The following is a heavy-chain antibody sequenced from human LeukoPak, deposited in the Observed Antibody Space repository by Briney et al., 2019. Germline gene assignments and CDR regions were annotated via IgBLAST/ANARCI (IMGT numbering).Heavy chain of an antibody. V-gene: IGHV3-7*03. D-gene: IGHD3-22*01. J-gene: IGHJ4*02. CDR3: ARDKGDYDTSGSLFVF. CDR2: IKQDGSEK. Sequence: GGSLRLSCAASGSTFSRYWMSWVRQTPRKGLEWVANIKQDGSEKYYVDSVKGRFTISRDNAKNSLYLQMNSLRAEDTAVYYCARDKGDYDTSGSLFVFGGQGTLVTVSS. CDR1: GSTFSRYW.